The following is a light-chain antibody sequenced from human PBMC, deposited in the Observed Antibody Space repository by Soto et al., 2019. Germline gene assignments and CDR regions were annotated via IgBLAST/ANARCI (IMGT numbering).Light chain of an antibody. CDR1: SSDVGDYNY. Sequence: QSALTQPASVSGSPGQSITISCTGTSSDVGDYNYVSWYQQHPGKAPKLIIYDVGNRPSGVSDRFSGSKSGNTASLTISGPRAEDEVDFYCTSYTTPTFYVSGIGTKAPFL. J-gene: IGLJ1*01. CDR3: TSYTTPTFYV. V-gene: IGLV2-14*01. CDR2: DVG.